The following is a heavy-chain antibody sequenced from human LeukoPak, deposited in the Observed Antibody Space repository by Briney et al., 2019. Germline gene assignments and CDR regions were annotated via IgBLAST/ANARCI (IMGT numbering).Heavy chain of an antibody. D-gene: IGHD6-19*01. J-gene: IGHJ6*04. CDR2: ISSSGSTI. Sequence: PGGSLRLSCAASGFTFSDYYMSWIRQAPGKGLEWVSYISSSGSTIYSATGVNARFTISRDHAKNSLYLQMNSLRADDTAVYYCARDEVRYTGGRYCMDVWGKGTTVTVSS. CDR3: ARDEVRYTGGRYCMDV. CDR1: GFTFSDYY. V-gene: IGHV3-11*04.